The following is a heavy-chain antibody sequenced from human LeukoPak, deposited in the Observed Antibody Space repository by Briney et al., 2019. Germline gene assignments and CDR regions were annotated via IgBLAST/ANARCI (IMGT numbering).Heavy chain of an antibody. J-gene: IGHJ5*02. Sequence: ASVKVSCKASGYTFTSYDINWVRQATGQGLEWMGWMNPNSGNTGYAQKFQGRVTITRNTSISTAYMELSSLRSEDTAVYYCAREAHGSYNWFDPWGQGTLVTVSS. CDR2: MNPNSGNT. CDR1: GYTFTSYD. V-gene: IGHV1-8*03. CDR3: AREAHGSYNWFDP.